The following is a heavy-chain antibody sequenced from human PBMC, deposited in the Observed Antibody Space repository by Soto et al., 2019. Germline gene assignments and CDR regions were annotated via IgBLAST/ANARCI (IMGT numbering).Heavy chain of an antibody. Sequence: SGPTLVNPTQTLALTCTFSGFSLSTTGVGVGWIRQPPGKALECLALIYWDDDKRYNPSLRSRLSITKYTSQNLVVLTMTNVDPVDTATYYCAHRLSGYNWDDAYFDFWGQGALVTVS. V-gene: IGHV2-5*02. D-gene: IGHD1-1*01. CDR1: GFSLSTTGVG. CDR3: AHRLSGYNWDDAYFDF. J-gene: IGHJ4*02. CDR2: IYWDDDK.